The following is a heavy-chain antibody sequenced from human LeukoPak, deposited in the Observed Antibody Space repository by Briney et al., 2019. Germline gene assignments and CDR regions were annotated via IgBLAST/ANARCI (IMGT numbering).Heavy chain of an antibody. V-gene: IGHV4-38-2*02. Sequence: SETLSLTCSVSGYSISSGYYWGWNRQPPGKGLEWIGSIYHSGSTYYNPSLKSRVTISVDTSKNQFSLKLSSVTAADTAVYYCARQLEVTHFDYWGQGTLVTVSS. CDR3: ARQLEVTHFDY. CDR2: IYHSGST. J-gene: IGHJ4*02. D-gene: IGHD1-1*01. CDR1: GYSISSGYY.